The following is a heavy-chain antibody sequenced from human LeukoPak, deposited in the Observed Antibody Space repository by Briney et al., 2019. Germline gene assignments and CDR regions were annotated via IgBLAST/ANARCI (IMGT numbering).Heavy chain of an antibody. V-gene: IGHV4-59*08. CDR2: IDNSGGA. Sequence: SETLSLTCAVSGGSLNGYYWSWIRHPPGKGLEWIGYIDNSGGAIYNPSLKSRVTISLDTSKNHFSLMVSSVTATDTAVYYCARQTSRTYGLWFFDLWGRGTLVTVSS. D-gene: IGHD3-10*01. CDR1: GGSLNGYY. J-gene: IGHJ2*01. CDR3: ARQTSRTYGLWFFDL.